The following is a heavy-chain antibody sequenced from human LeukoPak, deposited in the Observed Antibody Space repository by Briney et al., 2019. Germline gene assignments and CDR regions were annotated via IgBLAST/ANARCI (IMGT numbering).Heavy chain of an antibody. CDR3: ASSSYRSFYDSSGYYPFDY. Sequence: SETLSLTCAVYGGSFSGYYWSWIRQPRGKGLEWIGEINHSGSTNYNPSLKSRVIISVDTSKNQFSLKLSSVTAADTAVYYCASSSYRSFYDSSGYYPFDYWGQGTLVTVSS. CDR2: INHSGST. CDR1: GGSFSGYY. D-gene: IGHD3-22*01. V-gene: IGHV4-34*01. J-gene: IGHJ4*02.